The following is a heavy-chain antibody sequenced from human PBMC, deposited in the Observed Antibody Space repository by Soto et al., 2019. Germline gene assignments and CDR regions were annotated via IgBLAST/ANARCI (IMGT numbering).Heavy chain of an antibody. J-gene: IGHJ4*02. CDR1: GFAVSANY. Sequence: EAHLVGSGGGLVQPGGSLRLSCAASGFAVSANYLSWVRQAPGKGLEWVSLIYSGGDTDYADSVRGRFTISRDNCKNTLHLQINSLKGEDTAVYYCATRMTTAPYWGQGALVNVS. CDR3: ATRMTTAPY. D-gene: IGHD4-17*01. V-gene: IGHV3-66*01. CDR2: IYSGGDT.